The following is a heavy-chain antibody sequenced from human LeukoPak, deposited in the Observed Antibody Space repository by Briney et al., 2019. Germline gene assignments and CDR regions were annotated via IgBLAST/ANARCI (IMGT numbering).Heavy chain of an antibody. CDR2: ISGSGGRT. V-gene: IGHV3-23*01. CDR1: GFTFSSYA. Sequence: PGGSLRLSCAASGFTFSSYAMSWVRQAPGKGLEWVSVISGSGGRTYYADSVKGRFTISRDNSKNTLCVQMNSLRAEDTAVYYCAKDLLAATIDYYFDYWGQGTLVTVSS. J-gene: IGHJ4*02. D-gene: IGHD5-12*01. CDR3: AKDLLAATIDYYFDY.